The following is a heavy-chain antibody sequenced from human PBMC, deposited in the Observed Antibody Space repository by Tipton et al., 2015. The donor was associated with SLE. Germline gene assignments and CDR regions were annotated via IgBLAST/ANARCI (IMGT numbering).Heavy chain of an antibody. Sequence: TLSLTCTVSGGSISSYYWSWIRQPPGKGLEWIGYIYYSGSTNYNPFLKSRVTISVDTSKNQFSLKLSSVTAADTAVYYCARGNPSLFDYWGQGTLVTVSS. D-gene: IGHD1-14*01. CDR1: GGSISSYY. CDR2: IYYSGST. V-gene: IGHV4-59*01. J-gene: IGHJ4*02. CDR3: ARGNPSLFDY.